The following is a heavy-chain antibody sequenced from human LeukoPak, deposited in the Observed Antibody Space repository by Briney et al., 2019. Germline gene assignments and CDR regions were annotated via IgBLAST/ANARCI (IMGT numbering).Heavy chain of an antibody. D-gene: IGHD3-10*01. V-gene: IGHV1-2*02. Sequence: ASVKVSCKASGYTFTSYDINWVRQAPGQGLEWMGWINPNSSGTNYAQKFQGRVTMTRDTSISTAYMELSRLRSDDTAVYYCARAPQLLWFGELLVYFDYWGQGALVTVSS. J-gene: IGHJ4*02. CDR2: INPNSSGT. CDR3: ARAPQLLWFGELLVYFDY. CDR1: GYTFTSYD.